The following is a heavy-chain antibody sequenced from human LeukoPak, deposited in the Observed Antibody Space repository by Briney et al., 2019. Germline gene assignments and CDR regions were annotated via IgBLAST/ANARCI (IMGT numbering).Heavy chain of an antibody. D-gene: IGHD6-19*01. CDR2: IYTSGST. Sequence: SETLSLTCTVSGGSIGSYYWSWIWQPAGKGLEWIGRIYTSGSTNYNPSLKSRVTMSVDTSKNQFSLKLSSVTAADTAVYYCLGIAVAGTEYWGQGTLVTVSS. CDR3: LGIAVAGTEY. CDR1: GGSIGSYY. V-gene: IGHV4-4*07. J-gene: IGHJ4*02.